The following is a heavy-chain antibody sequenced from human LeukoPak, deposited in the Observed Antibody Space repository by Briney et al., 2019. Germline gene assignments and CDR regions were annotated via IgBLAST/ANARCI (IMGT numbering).Heavy chain of an antibody. V-gene: IGHV4-39*01. J-gene: IGHJ5*02. CDR1: GGSISSSSYY. CDR3: ARPSIPPGWFDP. D-gene: IGHD2-21*01. Sequence: SETLSLTCTVSGGSISSSSYYWGWIRQPPGTGLEWIGSIYYSGSTYYNPSLKSRVTISVDTSKNQFSLKLSSVTAADTAVYYCARPSIPPGWFDPWGQGTLVTVSS. CDR2: IYYSGST.